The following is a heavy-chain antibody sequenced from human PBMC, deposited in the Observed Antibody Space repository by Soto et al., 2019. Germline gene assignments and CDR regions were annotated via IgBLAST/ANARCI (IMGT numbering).Heavy chain of an antibody. CDR3: ARVRRSSGYYYGY. V-gene: IGHV3-23*01. Sequence: PGGSLRLSCAAPGFTFSSYAMSWVRQAPGKGLEWVSAISGSDGSTYYADSVKGRFTISRDDSKNTLFLQMNSLRVEDTAVYYCARVRRSSGYYYGYWGQGTPVTVSS. CDR1: GFTFSSYA. D-gene: IGHD3-22*01. CDR2: ISGSDGST. J-gene: IGHJ4*02.